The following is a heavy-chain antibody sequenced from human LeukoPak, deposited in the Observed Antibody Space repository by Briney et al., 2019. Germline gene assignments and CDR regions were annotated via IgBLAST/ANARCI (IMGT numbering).Heavy chain of an antibody. D-gene: IGHD3-22*01. J-gene: IGHJ6*02. CDR2: ISSSGSSI. CDR3: ASEGY. V-gene: IGHV3-21*01. CDR1: GFTLTTYS. Sequence: GGSLRLSCAVSGFTLTTYSMHWVRQAPGKGLEWVSAISSSGSSIYYADSVKGRFTISRDSAKSSQYLQMNSLRAEDTAVYYCASEGYWGQGTTVTVSS.